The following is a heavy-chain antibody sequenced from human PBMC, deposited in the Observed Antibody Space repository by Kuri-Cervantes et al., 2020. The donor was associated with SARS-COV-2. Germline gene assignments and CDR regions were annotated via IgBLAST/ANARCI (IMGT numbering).Heavy chain of an antibody. J-gene: IGHJ4*02. Sequence: SETRSPTCAVFGGSISNGGYSGIWIRQPPGKGLEYIGYIFHSGTAYYNPSLKSRVAMSADRSKNQFSLNLRSVTAADTAVYYCARAKLTMNFDYWGPGALVTVSS. CDR3: ARAKLTMNFDY. D-gene: IGHD3-3*01. CDR2: IFHSGTA. CDR1: GGSISNGGYS. V-gene: IGHV4-30-2*01.